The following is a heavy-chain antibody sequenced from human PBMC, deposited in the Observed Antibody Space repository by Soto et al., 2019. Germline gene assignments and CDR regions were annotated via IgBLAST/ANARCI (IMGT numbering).Heavy chain of an antibody. CDR3: ASTGYSSGWYTSVDWFDP. D-gene: IGHD6-19*01. CDR2: IYYSGST. J-gene: IGHJ5*02. V-gene: IGHV4-59*08. CDR1: GGSISSYY. Sequence: PSETLSLTCTVSGGSISSYYWSWIRQPPGKGLEWIGYIYYSGSTNYNPSLKSRVTISVDTSKNQFSLKLSSVTAADTAVYYCASTGYSSGWYTSVDWFDPWGQGTLVTVSS.